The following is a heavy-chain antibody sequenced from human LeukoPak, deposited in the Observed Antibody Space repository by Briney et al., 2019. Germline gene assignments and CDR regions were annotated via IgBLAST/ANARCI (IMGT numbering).Heavy chain of an antibody. V-gene: IGHV4-59*01. Sequence: SGPTLVKPSETLSLTCTVSGGSISSYYWSWIRQPPGKGLEWIGYIYYSGSTNYNPSLKSRVTISVDTSKNRFSLKLSSVTAADTAVYYCARDLRIVAAGLKIYYYYGMDVWGQGTTVTVSS. J-gene: IGHJ6*02. D-gene: IGHD6-13*01. CDR1: GGSISSYY. CDR2: IYYSGST. CDR3: ARDLRIVAAGLKIYYYYGMDV.